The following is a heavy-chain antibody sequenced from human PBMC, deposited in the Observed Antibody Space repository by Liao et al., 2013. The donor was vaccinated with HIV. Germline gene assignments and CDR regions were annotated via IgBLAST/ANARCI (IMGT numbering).Heavy chain of an antibody. Sequence: QVQLQQWGPGLVKPSETLSLTCAVYGGSFSGYYWSWVRQPPGKGLEWIGEINQSGSTNYNPSLKSRVTISIDTSKNQFSLKLSSVTAADTAVYYCARGSRYFDWILSGPRLITDAFSFWGQGTMVTVSS. J-gene: IGHJ3*01. CDR3: ARGSRYFDWILSGPRLITDAFSF. D-gene: IGHD3-9*01. V-gene: IGHV4-34*01. CDR2: INQSGST. CDR1: GGSFSGYY.